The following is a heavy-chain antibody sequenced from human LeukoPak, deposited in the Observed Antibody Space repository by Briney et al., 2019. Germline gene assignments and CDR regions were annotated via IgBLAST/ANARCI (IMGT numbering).Heavy chain of an antibody. CDR1: GFAFSSYW. V-gene: IGHV3-74*01. Sequence: GGSLRLSCAASGFAFSSYWMHWVRQAPGKGLVWVSRIHTDGSSTTYADSVKGRFTISRDNAKNTLYLQMNSLRAEDTAVYYCARGGKYSYGDYWGQGALVTVSS. J-gene: IGHJ4*02. CDR3: ARGGKYSYGDY. CDR2: IHTDGSST. D-gene: IGHD5-18*01.